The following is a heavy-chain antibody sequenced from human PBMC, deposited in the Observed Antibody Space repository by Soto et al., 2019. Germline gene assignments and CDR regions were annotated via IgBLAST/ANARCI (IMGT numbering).Heavy chain of an antibody. Sequence: SETLSLTCAVYGGSFSGYYWSWFRQPPGKGLEWIGEINHSGSTNYNPSLKSRVTISVDTSKNQFSLKLSSVTAADTAVYYCARGLGGHGSFDYWGQGTLVTVS. J-gene: IGHJ4*02. CDR1: GGSFSGYY. V-gene: IGHV4-34*01. CDR2: INHSGST. D-gene: IGHD2-15*01. CDR3: ARGLGGHGSFDY.